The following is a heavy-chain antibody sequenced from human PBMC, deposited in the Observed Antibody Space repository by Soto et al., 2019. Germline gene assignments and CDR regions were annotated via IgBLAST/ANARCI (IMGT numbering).Heavy chain of an antibody. Sequence: QVQLVESRGGVVQPGRSLRLSCAASGFTVSSYGMHWVRQAPGKGLEWVAVISYDGSNKYYADSVKGRFTISRDNSKNTLYLQMNSLRAEDTAVYYCAKDDYGDYVGYFDYWGQGTLVTVSS. J-gene: IGHJ4*02. V-gene: IGHV3-30*18. CDR1: GFTVSSYG. CDR3: AKDDYGDYVGYFDY. D-gene: IGHD4-17*01. CDR2: ISYDGSNK.